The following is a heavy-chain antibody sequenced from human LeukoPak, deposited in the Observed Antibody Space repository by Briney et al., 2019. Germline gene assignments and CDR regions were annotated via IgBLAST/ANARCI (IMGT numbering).Heavy chain of an antibody. Sequence: LPGGSLRLSCAASGFTLDDYAMHWVRHAPGKGLEWVSGISWNSGSIVYAESVKGRFTISRENAKNSLYLQMNSLRAEDMALYYCARGTWSGYYPIGGYFDYWGQGTLVTVSS. CDR2: ISWNSGSI. CDR1: GFTLDDYA. J-gene: IGHJ4*02. D-gene: IGHD3-3*01. V-gene: IGHV3-9*03. CDR3: ARGTWSGYYPIGGYFDY.